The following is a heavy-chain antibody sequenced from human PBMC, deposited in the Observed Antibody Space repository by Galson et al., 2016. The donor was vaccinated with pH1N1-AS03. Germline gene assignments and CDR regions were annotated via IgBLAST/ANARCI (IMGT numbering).Heavy chain of an antibody. CDR3: AKGNYQLLNYYYYMDV. CDR2: IIPVFGTT. CDR1: GYTFTSYD. D-gene: IGHD2-2*01. V-gene: IGHV1-69*13. Sequence: SVKVSCKASGYTFTSYDINWVRQAPGQGLEWMGGIIPVFGTTSFAQKFQDRVSITADESTSTAFMELSSLRSEDTAVYYCAKGNYQLLNYYYYMDVWGKGTTVTVSS. J-gene: IGHJ6*03.